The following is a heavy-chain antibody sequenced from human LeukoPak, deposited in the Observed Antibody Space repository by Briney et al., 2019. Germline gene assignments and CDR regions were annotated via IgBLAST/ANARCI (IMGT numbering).Heavy chain of an antibody. D-gene: IGHD5-12*01. CDR3: AKARYSDYVGAFDI. CDR1: GFTFDDYA. J-gene: IGHJ3*02. V-gene: IGHV3-20*04. Sequence: GGSLRLSCAASGFTFDDYAMNWVRQAPGKGLEWVSGINWNGGSAEYADSVKGRFTISRDNAKNSLYLQMNSLRAEDTALYYCAKARYSDYVGAFDIWGQGTMVTVSS. CDR2: INWNGGSA.